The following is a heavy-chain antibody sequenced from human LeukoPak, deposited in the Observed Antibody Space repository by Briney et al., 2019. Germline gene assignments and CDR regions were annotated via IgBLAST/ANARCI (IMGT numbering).Heavy chain of an antibody. CDR2: ISAYNGNT. J-gene: IGHJ4*02. CDR3: AQTVLLWFGEPPAQPPDGY. CDR1: GYTFTSYG. V-gene: IGHV1-18*01. D-gene: IGHD3-10*01. Sequence: GASVKVSCKASGYTFTSYGISWVRQAPGQGLEWMGWISAYNGNTNYAQKLQRRVTMTTDTSTSTAYMELRSQRSDDTAVYYCAQTVLLWFGEPPAQPPDGYWGQGTLVTVSS.